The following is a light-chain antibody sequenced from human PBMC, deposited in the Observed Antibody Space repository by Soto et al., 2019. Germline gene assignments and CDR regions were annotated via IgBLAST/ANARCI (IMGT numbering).Light chain of an antibody. CDR1: SSDIGCYNS. J-gene: IGLJ3*02. CDR2: EVN. V-gene: IGLV2-8*01. Sequence: QSALTQPPSASGSPGQSVTISCTGTSSDIGCYNSVSWYQQHPGKAPRLMIYEVNKRPSGVPDRFSGSKSGYTASLTVSGLQTEDEAFYYCSSSAGIYHYLVFGGGTQLTVL. CDR3: SSSAGIYHYLV.